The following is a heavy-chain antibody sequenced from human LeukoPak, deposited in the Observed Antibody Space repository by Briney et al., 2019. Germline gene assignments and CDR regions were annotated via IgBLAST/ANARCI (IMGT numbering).Heavy chain of an antibody. D-gene: IGHD2/OR15-2a*01. V-gene: IGHV4-61*01. CDR3: AREDSTLGIDY. J-gene: IGHJ4*02. Sequence: AETLSLTCTVSGGSVSSGSYYWSWIRQPPGKGLEWIGYIYYIGSTNYNPSLKSRVTISADMSKNQFSLKLSSVTAADTAVYYCAREDSTLGIDYWGQGTLVTVSS. CDR1: GGSVSSGSYY. CDR2: IYYIGST.